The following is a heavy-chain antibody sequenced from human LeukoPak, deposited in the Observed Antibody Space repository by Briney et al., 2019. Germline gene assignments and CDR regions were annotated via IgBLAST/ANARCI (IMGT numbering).Heavy chain of an antibody. J-gene: IGHJ6*03. Sequence: SETLSLTCTVSGGSISSSHYYWGWIRQPPGKGLEWVGTFYYSGTTYYNPSLESRVTISEDTSKNQFSLTLRSMTAADTAVYYCARQISDYYYYYIDVWGKGTTVTVSS. D-gene: IGHD3-10*01. V-gene: IGHV4-39*01. CDR2: FYYSGTT. CDR3: ARQISDYYYYYIDV. CDR1: GGSISSSHYY.